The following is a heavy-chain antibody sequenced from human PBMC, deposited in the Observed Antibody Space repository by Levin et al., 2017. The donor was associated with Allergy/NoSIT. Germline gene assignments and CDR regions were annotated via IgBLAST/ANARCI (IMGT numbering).Heavy chain of an antibody. CDR1: GGSISSYY. V-gene: IGHV4-59*01. D-gene: IGHD3-9*01. J-gene: IGHJ5*02. CDR3: ARELRCYDILTGYCPYNWFDP. Sequence: SETLSLTCTVSGGSISSYYWSWIRQPPGKGLEWIGYIYYSGSTNYNPSLKSRVTISVDTSKNQFSLKLSSVTAADTAVYYCARELRCYDILTGYCPYNWFDPWGQGTLVTVSS. CDR2: IYYSGST.